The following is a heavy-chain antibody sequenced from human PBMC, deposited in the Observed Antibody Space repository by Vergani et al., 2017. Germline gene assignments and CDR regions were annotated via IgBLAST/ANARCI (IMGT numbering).Heavy chain of an antibody. J-gene: IGHJ6*02. CDR2: INPSGGST. CDR3: AGAFIVVVPAAIVQPYYYGMDV. V-gene: IGHV1-46*01. D-gene: IGHD2-2*02. CDR1: GYTFTSYY. Sequence: QVQLVQSGAEVKKPGASVKVSCKASGYTFTSYYMHWVRQAPGQGLEWMGIINPSGGSTSYAQKFQGRVTMTRDTSTSTVYMELSSLRSEDTAVYYCAGAFIVVVPAAIVQPYYYGMDVWGQGTTVTVSS.